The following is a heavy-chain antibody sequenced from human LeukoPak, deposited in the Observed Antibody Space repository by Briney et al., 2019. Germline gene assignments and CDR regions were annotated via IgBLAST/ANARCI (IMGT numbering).Heavy chain of an antibody. V-gene: IGHV4-39*01. CDR3: ARLVVSSWYHEVLRGRDY. CDR1: GGSISSSSCY. Sequence: SETLSLTCTVSGGSISSSSCYWGWIRQPPGKGLEWLGSIYYSGSTYYNPSLKSRVTISVDTSKNQFSLKLRSVTAADTAVYYCARLVVSSWYHEVLRGRDYWGQGTLVTVSS. D-gene: IGHD6-13*01. J-gene: IGHJ4*02. CDR2: IYYSGST.